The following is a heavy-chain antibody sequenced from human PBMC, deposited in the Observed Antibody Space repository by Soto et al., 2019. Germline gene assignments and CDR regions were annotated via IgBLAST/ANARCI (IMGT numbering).Heavy chain of an antibody. CDR2: INHSGST. V-gene: IGHV4-34*01. D-gene: IGHD3-10*01. Sequence: PSETLSLTCAVYGGSLSGYYWSWIRQPPGKGLEWIGEINHSGSTNYNPSLKSRVTISVDTSKNQFSLKLSSVTAADTAVYYCGRDLYSRMYYYGSGSNARGPFCDYWREGTLVT. J-gene: IGHJ4*02. CDR3: GRDLYSRMYYYGSGSNARGPFCDY. CDR1: GGSLSGYY.